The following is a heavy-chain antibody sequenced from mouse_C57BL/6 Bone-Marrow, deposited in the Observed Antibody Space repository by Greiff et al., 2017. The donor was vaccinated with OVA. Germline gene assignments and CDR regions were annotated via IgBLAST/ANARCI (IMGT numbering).Heavy chain of an antibody. CDR3: AREGILRPGLAY. CDR2: ISYDGSN. V-gene: IGHV3-6*01. CDR1: GYSITSGYY. Sequence: EVQLVESGPGLVKPSQSLSLTCSVTGYSITSGYYWNWIRQFPGNKLEWMGYISYDGSNNYNPSLKNRISITRDTSKNQFFLKLNSVTTEDTATYYCAREGILRPGLAYWGQGTLVTVSA. J-gene: IGHJ3*01.